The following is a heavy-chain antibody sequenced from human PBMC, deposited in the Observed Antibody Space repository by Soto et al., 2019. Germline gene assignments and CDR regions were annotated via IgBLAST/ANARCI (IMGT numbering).Heavy chain of an antibody. CDR3: VRVVAIPGYPDN. CDR1: GGTFSSYA. Sequence: QVQLVQSGAEVRQPASSVKVSCKTSGGTFSSYAISWVRQAPGQGLEWMGGIVPIVDTSTYAQKFQGRVTITAASSTSTVYMELSSLRSDDTAVYYCVRVVAIPGYPDNWGQGTLVTVSS. CDR2: IVPIVDTS. J-gene: IGHJ4*02. D-gene: IGHD5-12*01. V-gene: IGHV1-69*12.